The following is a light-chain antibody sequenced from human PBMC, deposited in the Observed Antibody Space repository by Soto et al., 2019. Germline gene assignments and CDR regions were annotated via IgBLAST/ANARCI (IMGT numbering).Light chain of an antibody. CDR1: QSLVHSDGNTY. Sequence: DIVMTQTPLSSPVTLGQPASISCRSSQSLVHSDGNTYLSWLQQRPGQPPRLLIYKISNRFSGVPDRFSGSGAGTDFTLTITSLQSEDFATYYCQQARSFPVTFGQGTRLEIK. CDR2: KIS. J-gene: IGKJ5*01. CDR3: QQARSFPVT. V-gene: IGKV2-24*01.